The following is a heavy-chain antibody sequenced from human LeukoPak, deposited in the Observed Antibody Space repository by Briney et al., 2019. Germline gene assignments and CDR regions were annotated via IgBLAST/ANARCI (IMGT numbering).Heavy chain of an antibody. D-gene: IGHD3-3*01. Sequence: GGPLTLSCAASGFTFSSQRKSWLRQAPGKGLEWVANIREYGSEKPYMDSEKRLLTISRDNAENSVDLQMNRRGCEGTAVYYRSGAFCWGQRPMVTV. V-gene: IGHV3-7*01. CDR2: IREYGSEK. J-gene: IGHJ1*01. CDR1: GFTFSSQR. CDR3: SGAFC.